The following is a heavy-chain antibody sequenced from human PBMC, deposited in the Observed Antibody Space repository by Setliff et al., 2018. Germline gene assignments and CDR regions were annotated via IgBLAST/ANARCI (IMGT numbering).Heavy chain of an antibody. Sequence: SETLSLTCTVSGGSISSSSYYWGWIRQPPGKGLEWIGSIYYSGSTYYNPSLKSRVTISVDTSKNQFSLKLSSVTAADTAVYYCARGRYGFAPNWFDPWGQGTLVTVSS. CDR2: IYYSGST. J-gene: IGHJ5*02. CDR1: GGSISSSSYY. V-gene: IGHV4-39*07. CDR3: ARGRYGFAPNWFDP. D-gene: IGHD5-18*01.